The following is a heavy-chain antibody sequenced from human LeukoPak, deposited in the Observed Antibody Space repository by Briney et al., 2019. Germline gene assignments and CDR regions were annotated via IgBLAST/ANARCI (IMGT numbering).Heavy chain of an antibody. CDR2: IYPGDSDT. V-gene: IGHV5-51*01. Sequence: GESLKISCKGSGYSFTSYWIGWVRQMPGKGLEWMGIIYPGDSDTRYSPSFQGQVTISADKSISTAYLQWSSLKASDTAMYYCARGVLRYFDWLLSDAFDIWGQGTMVTVSS. D-gene: IGHD3-9*01. CDR3: ARGVLRYFDWLLSDAFDI. CDR1: GYSFTSYW. J-gene: IGHJ3*02.